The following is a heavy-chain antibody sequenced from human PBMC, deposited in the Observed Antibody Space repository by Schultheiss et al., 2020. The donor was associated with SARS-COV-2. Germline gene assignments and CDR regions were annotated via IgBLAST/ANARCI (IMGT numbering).Heavy chain of an antibody. CDR1: GFTFSSYS. Sequence: GGSLRLSCAASGFTFSSYSMNWVRQAPGKGLEWVSYISSSGSTIYYADSVKGRFTISRDNAKNSLYLQMNSLRAEDTAVYYCASVTYYYDSSGYYDYWGQGTLVTVSS. CDR2: ISSSGSTI. V-gene: IGHV3-48*04. CDR3: ASVTYYYDSSGYYDY. D-gene: IGHD3-22*01. J-gene: IGHJ4*02.